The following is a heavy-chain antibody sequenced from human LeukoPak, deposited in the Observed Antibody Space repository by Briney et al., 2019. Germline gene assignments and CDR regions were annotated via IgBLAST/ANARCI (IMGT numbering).Heavy chain of an antibody. J-gene: IGHJ4*02. CDR1: GYSSTYYW. V-gene: IGHV5-51*01. CDR2: IYPGDSDT. CDR3: ARQDGNSKYYFDY. D-gene: IGHD1-1*01. Sequence: GESLQIACTGSGYSSTYYWIGWVRPMTGKGLEWMGIIYPGDSDTRYRPSFQGQVTISVDKSISTAYLQWSSLKASDTAMYYCARQDGNSKYYFDYWGQGTLVTVSS.